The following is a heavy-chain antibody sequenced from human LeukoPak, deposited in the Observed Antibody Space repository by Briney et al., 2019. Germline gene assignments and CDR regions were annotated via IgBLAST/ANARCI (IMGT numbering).Heavy chain of an antibody. CDR2: INPNSGGT. CDR3: ARARMYYYYYGMDV. Sequence: LGASVKVSCKASGYTFTGYYMHWVRQAPGQGLEWMGWINPNSGGTNYAQKFQGRVTMTRDTSISTAYMELSRLRSDDTAVYYCARARMYYYYYGMDVWGQGTTVTVSS. D-gene: IGHD5-24*01. CDR1: GYTFTGYY. J-gene: IGHJ6*02. V-gene: IGHV1-2*03.